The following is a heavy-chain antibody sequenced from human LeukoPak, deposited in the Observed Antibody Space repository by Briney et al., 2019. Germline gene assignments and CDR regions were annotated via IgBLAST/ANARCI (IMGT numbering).Heavy chain of an antibody. Sequence: GASVKVSCKASGYTFTSYYMHWVRQAPGQGLEWMGWINPNSGGTNYAQKFQGRVTMTRDTSISTAYMELSRLRSDDTAVYYCARDGSSIAARCWFDPWGQGTLVTVSS. D-gene: IGHD6-6*01. CDR1: GYTFTSYY. J-gene: IGHJ5*02. CDR2: INPNSGGT. CDR3: ARDGSSIAARCWFDP. V-gene: IGHV1-2*02.